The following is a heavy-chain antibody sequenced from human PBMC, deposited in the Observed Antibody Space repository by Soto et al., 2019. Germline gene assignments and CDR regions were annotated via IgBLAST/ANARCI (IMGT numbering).Heavy chain of an antibody. D-gene: IGHD3-9*01. J-gene: IGHJ5*02. CDR3: ARDSPILAA. CDR2: ITTYNGDT. V-gene: IGHV1-18*01. CDR1: GYTFTNYG. Sequence: ASVKVSCKASGYTFTNYGISWVRQAPGQGLEWMGWITTYNGDTNYAQNLQGRVTMTTDTSTSTAYMELKSPRSDDTAVYYCARDSPILAAWGQGTPVTVSS.